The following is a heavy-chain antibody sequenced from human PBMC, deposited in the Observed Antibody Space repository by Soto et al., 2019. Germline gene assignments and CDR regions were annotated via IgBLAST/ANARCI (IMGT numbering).Heavy chain of an antibody. V-gene: IGHV4-59*01. J-gene: IGHJ6*02. CDR3: TRHAIIPKLQYGMDV. Sequence: SETLSLTCTVSGGSISGYYWSWIRQPPGEGLEWIGYILYRGNTLYNPSLQSRVTVSVDTSKNQFSLRLSSVTAADTAVYYCTRHAIIPKLQYGMDVWGQGASVTVS. D-gene: IGHD2-15*01. CDR1: GGSISGYY. CDR2: ILYRGNT.